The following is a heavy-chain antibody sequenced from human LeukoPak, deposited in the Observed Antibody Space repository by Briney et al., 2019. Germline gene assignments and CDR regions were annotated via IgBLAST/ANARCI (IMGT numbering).Heavy chain of an antibody. V-gene: IGHV4-34*01. CDR2: INHSGST. D-gene: IGHD5-24*01. CDR3: ARGGDGYNYVVFDY. J-gene: IGHJ4*02. Sequence: SETLSLTCAVYGGSFSGYYWSWIRQPPGKGLEWIGEINHSGSTNYNPSLKSRVTISVDTSKNQFSLKLSSVTAADTAVYYCARGGDGYNYVVFDYWGQGTRVTVSS. CDR1: GGSFSGYY.